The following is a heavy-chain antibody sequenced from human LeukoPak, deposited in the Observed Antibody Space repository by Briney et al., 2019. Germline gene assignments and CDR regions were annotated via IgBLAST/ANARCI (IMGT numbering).Heavy chain of an antibody. V-gene: IGHV1-18*04. D-gene: IGHD6-13*01. CDR3: ARWIPTAYSSRGYYGMDV. CDR1: GYTFTSYG. J-gene: IGHJ6*04. Sequence: ASVKVSCKASGYTFTSYGISWVRQAPGQGLEWMGWISAYNGNTNYARKLQGRVTMTTDTSTSTAYMELRSLRSDDTAVYYCARWIPTAYSSRGYYGMDVWGKGTTVTVSS. CDR2: ISAYNGNT.